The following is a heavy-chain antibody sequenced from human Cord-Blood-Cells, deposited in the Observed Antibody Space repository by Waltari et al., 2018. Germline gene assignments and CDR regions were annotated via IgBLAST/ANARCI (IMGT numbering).Heavy chain of an antibody. CDR2: FDPEDGET. Sequence: QVQLVQSGAEVKKPGASVKVSCKVSGYTLTELSMHWVRQAPGKGLEWMGGFDPEDGETIYAQKFQGRVTMTEDTSTDTAYMELSSLRSEDTAVYYCAAIVYCSGGSCYYYYGMDVWGQGTTVTVSS. D-gene: IGHD2-15*01. V-gene: IGHV1-24*01. J-gene: IGHJ6*02. CDR1: GYTLTELS. CDR3: AAIVYCSGGSCYYYYGMDV.